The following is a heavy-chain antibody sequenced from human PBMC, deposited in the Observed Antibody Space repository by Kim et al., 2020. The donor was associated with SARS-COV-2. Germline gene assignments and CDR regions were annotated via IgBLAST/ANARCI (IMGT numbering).Heavy chain of an antibody. V-gene: IGHV1-69*13. CDR3: ARDPGGTKPLWFGELFGY. CDR2: IIPIFGTA. J-gene: IGHJ4*02. CDR1: GGTFSSYA. Sequence: SVKVSCKASGGTFSSYAISWVRQAPGQGLEWMGGIIPIFGTANYAQKFQGRVTITADESTSTAYMELSSLRSEDTAVYYCARDPGGTKPLWFGELFGYWGQGTLVTVSS. D-gene: IGHD3-10*01.